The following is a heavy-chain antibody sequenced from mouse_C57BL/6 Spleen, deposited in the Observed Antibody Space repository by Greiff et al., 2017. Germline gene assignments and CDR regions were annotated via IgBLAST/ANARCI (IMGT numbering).Heavy chain of an antibody. CDR2: ISSGGSYT. J-gene: IGHJ2*01. CDR3: ARRGVTGTRGFDY. D-gene: IGHD4-1*01. CDR1: GFTFSSYG. Sequence: EVKVVESGGDLVKPGGSLKLSCAASGFTFSSYGMSWVRQTPDKRLEWVATISSGGSYTYYPDSVKGRFTISRDNAKNTLYLQMSSLKSEDTAMYYCARRGVTGTRGFDYWGQGTTLTVSS. V-gene: IGHV5-6*02.